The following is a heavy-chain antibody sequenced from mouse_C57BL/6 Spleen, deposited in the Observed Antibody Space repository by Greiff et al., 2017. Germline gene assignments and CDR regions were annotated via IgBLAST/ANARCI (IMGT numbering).Heavy chain of an antibody. CDR2: INPGSGGT. V-gene: IGHV1-54*01. CDR3: AKGGTGPFAY. D-gene: IGHD4-1*01. J-gene: IGHJ3*01. Sequence: QVQLQQSGAELVRPGTSVKVSCKASGYAFTNYLIEWVKQRPGQGLEWIGVINPGSGGTNYNEKFKGKATLTADKSSSTAYMQLSSLTSEDSAVYFCAKGGTGPFAYWGQGTLVTVSA. CDR1: GYAFTNYL.